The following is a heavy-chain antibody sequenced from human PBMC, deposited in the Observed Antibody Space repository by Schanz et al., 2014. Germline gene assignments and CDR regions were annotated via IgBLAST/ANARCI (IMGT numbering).Heavy chain of an antibody. CDR2: ISYDGNEK. CDR1: GFAFSDYG. CDR3: ARSGVDV. J-gene: IGHJ6*02. V-gene: IGHV3-30*03. D-gene: IGHD3-10*01. Sequence: QVQLVESGGGVVQPGKSLRLSCAASGFAFSDYGMHWVRQAPGKGLEWVAFISYDGNEKHYPDSVKGRFTISRDNSRNTLFLQINSLRAEDTAVYYCARSGVDVWGQGTTVTVSS.